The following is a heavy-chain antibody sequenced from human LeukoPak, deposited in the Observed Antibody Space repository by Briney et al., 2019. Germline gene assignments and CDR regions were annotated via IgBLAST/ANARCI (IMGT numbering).Heavy chain of an antibody. CDR2: ISTSSSII. D-gene: IGHD2-15*01. CDR3: IKDMGYCSGGSCYRWFDS. CDR1: GFTFSRYS. J-gene: IGHJ5*01. Sequence: PGGSLRLSCAASGFTFSRYSMSWVRQAPGRGVEWVSYISTSSSIIYYADSVKGRFNISRDDAKNSVSLQMNSLRAEDTAVYYCIKDMGYCSGGSCYRWFDSWGQGTLVTVSS. V-gene: IGHV3-48*01.